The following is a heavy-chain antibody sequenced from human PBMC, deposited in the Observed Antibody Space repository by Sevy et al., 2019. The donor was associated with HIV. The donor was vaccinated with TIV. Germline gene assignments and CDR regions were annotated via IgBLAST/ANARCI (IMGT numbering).Heavy chain of an antibody. CDR2: ISYDGSNK. CDR3: ARTGYCGGDCYSGGYYGMDV. Sequence: GGSLRLSCVASGFTFSSYAMHWVRQAPGKGLEWVAVISYDGSNKYYADSVKGRFTISRDNSKNTLYLQMNSLRAEDTAVYYCARTGYCGGDCYSGGYYGMDVWGQGTTVTVSS. J-gene: IGHJ6*02. D-gene: IGHD2-21*02. CDR1: GFTFSSYA. V-gene: IGHV3-30-3*01.